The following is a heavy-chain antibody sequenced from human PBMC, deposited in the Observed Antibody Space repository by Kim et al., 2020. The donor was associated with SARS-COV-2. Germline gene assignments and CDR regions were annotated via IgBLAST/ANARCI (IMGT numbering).Heavy chain of an antibody. J-gene: IGHJ6*02. CDR2: INPNSVGT. Sequence: ASVKVSCKASGYTFTGYYMHWGRQAPGQGLEWMGRINPNSVGTNYAQKFQGRVTMTRDTSISTAYMELGRLRSDDTAVYYCARAGSRPSSSLDVWGQGTTVTDSS. CDR1: GYTFTGYY. V-gene: IGHV1-2*06. CDR3: ARAGSRPSSSLDV. D-gene: IGHD6-6*01.